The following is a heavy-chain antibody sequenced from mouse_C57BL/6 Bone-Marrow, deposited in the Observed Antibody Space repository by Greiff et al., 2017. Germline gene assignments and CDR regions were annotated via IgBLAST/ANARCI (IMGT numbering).Heavy chain of an antibody. CDR2: ISYDGSN. CDR3: ARDGWLLLAY. CDR1: GYSITSGYY. Sequence: DVQLQESGPGLVKPSQSLSLTCSVTGYSITSGYYWNWIRQFPGNKLEWMGYISYDGSNNYNPSLKNRISITRDTSKNQFFLKLNSVTTEDTATYYCARDGWLLLAYWGQGTLVTVSA. J-gene: IGHJ3*01. D-gene: IGHD2-3*01. V-gene: IGHV3-6*01.